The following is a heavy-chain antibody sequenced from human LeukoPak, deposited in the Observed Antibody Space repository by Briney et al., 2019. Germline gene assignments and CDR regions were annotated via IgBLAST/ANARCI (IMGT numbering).Heavy chain of an antibody. J-gene: IGHJ6*04. Sequence: SETLSLTCTVSGGSISSYYWSWIRQPPGKGLEWIGYIYYSGSTNYNPSLKSRVTISVDTSKNQFSLKLSSVTAADTAVYYCVRSQERTTGTTFYGMDVWGKGTTVTVSS. CDR3: VRSQERTTGTTFYGMDV. V-gene: IGHV4-59*01. CDR1: GGSISSYY. D-gene: IGHD1-1*01. CDR2: IYYSGST.